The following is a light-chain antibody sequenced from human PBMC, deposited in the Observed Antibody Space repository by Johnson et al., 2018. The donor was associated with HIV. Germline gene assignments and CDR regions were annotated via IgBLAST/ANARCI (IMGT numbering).Light chain of an antibody. CDR1: SSNIGNNY. Sequence: QSVLTQPPSVSAAPGQKVTISCSGSSSNIGNNYVSWYQQVPGTAPKLLIYDNNKRPSGIPDRFSGSKSGTSATLGLTRLQTGDEADYYCGTWDSSLTAYVFGTGTKVTV. CDR2: DNN. CDR3: GTWDSSLTAYV. J-gene: IGLJ1*01. V-gene: IGLV1-51*01.